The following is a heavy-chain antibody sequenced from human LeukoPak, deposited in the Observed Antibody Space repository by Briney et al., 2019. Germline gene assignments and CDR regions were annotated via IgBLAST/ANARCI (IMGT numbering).Heavy chain of an antibody. V-gene: IGHV4-34*01. CDR2: MNHSGST. D-gene: IGHD3-10*01. J-gene: IGHJ4*02. Sequence: SETLSLTCAVSGYSISSGYYWSWIRQPPGKGLEWIGEMNHSGSTNYSPSLKSRVTISVDTSKNQFSLKLSSVTAADTAVFYCARGLGGSGKQGIMDYWGQGTLVTVSS. CDR3: ARGLGGSGKQGIMDY. CDR1: GYSISSGYY.